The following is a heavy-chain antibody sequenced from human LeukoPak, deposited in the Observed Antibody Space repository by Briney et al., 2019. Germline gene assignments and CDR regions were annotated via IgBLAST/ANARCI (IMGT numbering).Heavy chain of an antibody. CDR1: GYTFTSFG. Sequence: VASVKVSCKASGYTFTSFGISWVRQAPGQGLEWMGWVSAYNGNTNYAQKLQGRLTMTTDTSTSTAYMELRSLRSDDTAVYYCARAKLTTAGSPFDYWGQGTLVTVSS. D-gene: IGHD6-13*01. CDR3: ARAKLTTAGSPFDY. CDR2: VSAYNGNT. J-gene: IGHJ4*02. V-gene: IGHV1-18*01.